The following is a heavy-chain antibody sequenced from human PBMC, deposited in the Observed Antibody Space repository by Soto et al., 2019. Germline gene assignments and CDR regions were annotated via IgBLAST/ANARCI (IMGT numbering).Heavy chain of an antibody. V-gene: IGHV1-2*04. D-gene: IGHD6-25*01. Sequence: QVHLLQSGAEVKKPGASVRVSCKASGYSFTANSMHWVRQAPGEGLEWMGWINPNNGGTNYARKFQGCVTMTRDTSISTAYMDLTRLKSDETSVYYCAMQRSGVVYWGQGTLVTVSS. J-gene: IGHJ4*02. CDR1: GYSFTANS. CDR2: INPNNGGT. CDR3: AMQRSGVVY.